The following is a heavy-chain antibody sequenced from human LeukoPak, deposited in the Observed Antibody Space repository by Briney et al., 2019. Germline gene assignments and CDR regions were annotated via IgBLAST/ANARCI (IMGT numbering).Heavy chain of an antibody. Sequence: ASVTVSCKASGYTFTSYGISWVRQAPGQGLEWMGWISAYNGNTNYAQKPQGRVTMTTDTSTSTAYMELRSLRSDDTAVYYCCAIAAAGNNWFDPWGQGTLVTVSS. V-gene: IGHV1-18*01. J-gene: IGHJ5*02. CDR2: ISAYNGNT. D-gene: IGHD6-13*01. CDR1: GYTFTSYG. CDR3: CAIAAAGNNWFDP.